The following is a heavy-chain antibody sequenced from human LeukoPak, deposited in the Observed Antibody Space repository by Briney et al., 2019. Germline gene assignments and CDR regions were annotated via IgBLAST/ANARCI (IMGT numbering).Heavy chain of an antibody. V-gene: IGHV3-7*01. CDR3: ARRGYSSSWIRFDY. CDR1: GFTFSSYW. D-gene: IGHD6-13*01. J-gene: IGHJ4*02. CDR2: IKQDGSEK. Sequence: QTGGSLRLSCAASGFTFSSYWMSWVRQAPGKGLEWVANIKQDGSEKYYVDSVKGRFTISRDNAKNSLYLQMNSLRAEDTAVYYCARRGYSSSWIRFDYWGQGTLVTVSS.